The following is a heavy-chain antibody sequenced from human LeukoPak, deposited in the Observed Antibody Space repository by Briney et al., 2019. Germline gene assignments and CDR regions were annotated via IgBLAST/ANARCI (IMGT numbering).Heavy chain of an antibody. CDR1: GGSFSGYY. V-gene: IGHV4-34*01. CDR2: INHSGST. D-gene: IGHD2-8*02. J-gene: IGHJ3*02. Sequence: SETLSLTCAVYGGSFSGYYWSWIRQPPGKGLEWIGEINHSGSTNYNPSLKSRVTISVDTSKNQFSLKLSSVTAADTAVYYCARHEGTEPDAFDIWGQGTMVTVSS. CDR3: ARHEGTEPDAFDI.